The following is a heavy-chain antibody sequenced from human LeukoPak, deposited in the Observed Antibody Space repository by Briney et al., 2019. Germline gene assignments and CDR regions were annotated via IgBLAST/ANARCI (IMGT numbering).Heavy chain of an antibody. Sequence: PGGSLRLSCAASGFTFSSYSMNWVRQAPGKGLEWVSSISSSSSYIYYADSVKGRFTISRDNSKNTLYLQMNSLRAEDTAVYYCARDSGRVSFDYWGQGTLVTVSS. V-gene: IGHV3-21*01. D-gene: IGHD3-10*01. CDR2: ISSSSSYI. CDR1: GFTFSSYS. J-gene: IGHJ4*02. CDR3: ARDSGRVSFDY.